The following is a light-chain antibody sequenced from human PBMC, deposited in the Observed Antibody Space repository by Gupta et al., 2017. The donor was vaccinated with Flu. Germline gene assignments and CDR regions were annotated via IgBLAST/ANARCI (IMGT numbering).Light chain of an antibody. J-gene: IGKJ1*01. Sequence: EIVLTQSPDTLSLSPGERATLSCRASQRISTSYLAWYQQKPGQAPRLLMYGASYRATGIPDRFSGSGSGTDFTLTISRLEPEDFAMYHCQQFATTSPPWTFGQWTKLEIK. V-gene: IGKV3-20*01. CDR2: GAS. CDR3: QQFATTSPPWT. CDR1: QRISTSY.